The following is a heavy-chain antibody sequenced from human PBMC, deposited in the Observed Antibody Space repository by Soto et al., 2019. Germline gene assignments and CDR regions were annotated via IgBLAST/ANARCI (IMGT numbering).Heavy chain of an antibody. CDR2: ISVLNGYA. Sequence: QVQLVQSGPELKKPGASVKVSCKTSGYSFHNSGISWVRQAPGQGLEWMGWISVLNGYAHYGQKFQGRVIMTADTFTSTASMEFRGLTSDDTAMYYCSKNGTTWFASWGQGTPVTVSS. V-gene: IGHV1-18*01. CDR1: GYSFHNSG. CDR3: SKNGTTWFAS. J-gene: IGHJ5*01. D-gene: IGHD2-2*01.